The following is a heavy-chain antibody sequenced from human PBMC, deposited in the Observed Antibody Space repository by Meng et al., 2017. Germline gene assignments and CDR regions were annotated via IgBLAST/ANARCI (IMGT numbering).Heavy chain of an antibody. J-gene: IGHJ4*02. CDR3: ARGGRVDTVTTFDY. CDR2: IIPIFGTA. CDR1: GGTFSSYA. D-gene: IGHD4-17*01. V-gene: IGHV1-69*06. Sequence: SVKVSCKASGGTFSSYAISWVRQASGQGLEWMGGIIPIFGTANYAQKFQGRVTITADKSTSTAYMELSSLRSEDTAVYYCARGGRVDTVTTFDYWGQGTLVTVSS.